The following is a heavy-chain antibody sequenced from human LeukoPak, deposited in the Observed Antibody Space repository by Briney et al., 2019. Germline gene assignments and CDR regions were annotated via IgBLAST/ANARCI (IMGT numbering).Heavy chain of an antibody. CDR3: ARDLWGDGSGFDY. J-gene: IGHJ4*02. CDR1: GGYISSGSYY. Sequence: SQTLSLTCTVSGGYISSGSYYWSWIRQPAGKGLERIGRIHTTGSTNYNPSLKSRVTISVDTSKNQFSLKLSSVTAEDTAVYYCARDLWGDGSGFDYWGQGTLVTVSS. V-gene: IGHV4-61*02. D-gene: IGHD3-10*01. CDR2: IHTTGST.